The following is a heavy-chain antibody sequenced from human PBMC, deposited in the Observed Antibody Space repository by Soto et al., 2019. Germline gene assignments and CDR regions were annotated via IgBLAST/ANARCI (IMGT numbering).Heavy chain of an antibody. CDR3: TKGGIPRRYNIPKVDFDY. CDR1: GFIFSDYA. Sequence: LRLSCAASGFIFSDYAMSWVRQAPGRGLEWVSAISGSGATTYYPDSVKGRFTISRDNSKNTLYLQMNNLRADDTAVYYCTKGGIPRRYNIPKVDFDYWGQGSLVTVSS. CDR2: ISGSGATT. J-gene: IGHJ4*02. D-gene: IGHD1-1*01. V-gene: IGHV3-23*01.